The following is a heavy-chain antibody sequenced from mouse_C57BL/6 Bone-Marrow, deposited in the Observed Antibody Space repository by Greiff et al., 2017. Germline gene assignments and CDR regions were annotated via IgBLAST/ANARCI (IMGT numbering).Heavy chain of an antibody. CDR3: AREDNLRMDY. V-gene: IGHV1-81*01. CDR1: GYTFTSYG. Sequence: VQGVEPGAELARPGASVKLSCKASGYTFTSYGISWVKQRTGQGLEWIGEIYPRSGNTYYNEKFKGKATLTADKSSSTAYMELRSLTSEDSAVYFCAREDNLRMDYWGQGTSVTVSS. J-gene: IGHJ4*01. D-gene: IGHD1-3*01. CDR2: IYPRSGNT.